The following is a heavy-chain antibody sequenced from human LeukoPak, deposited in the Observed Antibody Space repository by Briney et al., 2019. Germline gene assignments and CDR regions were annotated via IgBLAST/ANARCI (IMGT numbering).Heavy chain of an antibody. V-gene: IGHV4-59*01. Sequence: PSETLSLTCTVSGGSISSYYWSWLRQPPGEGLEWIGYIYYSGSTNYNPSLKSRVTISVDTSKNQFSLKLSSVTAADTAVYYCARWSKGYYDSSGYYYEAWFDPWGQGTLVTVSS. J-gene: IGHJ5*02. CDR1: GGSISSYY. CDR3: ARWSKGYYDSSGYYYEAWFDP. D-gene: IGHD3-22*01. CDR2: IYYSGST.